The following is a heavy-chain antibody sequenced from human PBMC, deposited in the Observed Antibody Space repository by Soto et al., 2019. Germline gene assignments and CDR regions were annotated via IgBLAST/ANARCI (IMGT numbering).Heavy chain of an antibody. J-gene: IGHJ6*02. Sequence: ASVKVSCKASGYTFTGYYMHWVRQAPGQGLEWMGGINPNSGGTNYVQKIQGRVTMTRDRSISTPYMALSRLRSDDTAVYYCARDKYLRNPVGRYYGMDVWGQGTTVTVSS. CDR3: ARDKYLRNPVGRYYGMDV. CDR1: GYTFTGYY. CDR2: INPNSGGT. D-gene: IGHD2-2*01. V-gene: IGHV1-2*02.